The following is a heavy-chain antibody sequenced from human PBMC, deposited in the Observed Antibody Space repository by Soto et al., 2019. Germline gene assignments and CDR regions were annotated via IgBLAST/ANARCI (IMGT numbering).Heavy chain of an antibody. Sequence: GGSLRLSCAASGFTFSSYAISGVRQAPGKGLEWVSAISVSGGSKYYADSVKGRFTISRDNSKNTLYLQMNSLRAEDKAVYYCAKDTGRWLQFFDYWGQGTLVTVSS. CDR1: GFTFSSYA. V-gene: IGHV3-23*01. CDR3: AKDTGRWLQFFDY. J-gene: IGHJ4*02. CDR2: ISVSGGSK. D-gene: IGHD5-12*01.